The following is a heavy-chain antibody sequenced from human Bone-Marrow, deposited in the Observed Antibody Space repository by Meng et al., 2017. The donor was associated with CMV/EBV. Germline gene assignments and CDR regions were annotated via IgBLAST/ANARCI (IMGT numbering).Heavy chain of an antibody. D-gene: IGHD2-2*02. V-gene: IGHV1-2*02. J-gene: IGHJ4*02. CDR3: ASDYCDTTTCYI. CDR1: GYTFTGYY. CDR2: INPDSGGT. Sequence: ASVKVSCKASGYTFTGYYMHWVRQAPGQGLEWMGWINPDSGGTNYAQNFQGRVTMTRDTSISTAYMELSRLRSDDTAVYYCASDYCDTTTCYIWGQRTLVTVSS.